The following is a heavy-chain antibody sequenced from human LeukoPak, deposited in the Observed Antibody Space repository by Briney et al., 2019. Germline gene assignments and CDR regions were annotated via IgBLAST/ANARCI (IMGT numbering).Heavy chain of an antibody. Sequence: KVSCKASGYTFTSYDINWVRQMPGKGLEWMGIIYPGDSDTRYSPSFQGQVTISADKSISTAYLQWSSLKASDTAMYYCARPAAVAGNDIFFDYWGQGTLVTVSS. D-gene: IGHD6-19*01. CDR1: GYTFTSYD. CDR3: ARPAAVAGNDIFFDY. CDR2: IYPGDSDT. J-gene: IGHJ4*02. V-gene: IGHV5-51*01.